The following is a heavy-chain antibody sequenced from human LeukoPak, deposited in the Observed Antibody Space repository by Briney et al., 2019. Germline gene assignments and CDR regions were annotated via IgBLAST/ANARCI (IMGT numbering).Heavy chain of an antibody. CDR1: GYTFNRYD. CDR2: MNPNSGNT. CDR3: ARGSSGPDY. D-gene: IGHD6-19*01. J-gene: IGHJ4*02. Sequence: ASVKVSCKASGYTFNRYDIKWVRQATGQGLEWMGWMNPNSGNTGYAQKFQGRVTMTRNTSISTAYMELRSLRSEDTAVYYCARGSSGPDYWGQGTLVTVSS. V-gene: IGHV1-8*01.